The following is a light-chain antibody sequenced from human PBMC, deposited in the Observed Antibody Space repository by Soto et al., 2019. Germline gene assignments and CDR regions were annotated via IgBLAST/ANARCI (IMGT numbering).Light chain of an antibody. CDR2: GAS. J-gene: IGKJ5*01. CDR3: QQYGSSGT. V-gene: IGKV3-15*01. Sequence: EIVMTQSPATLSVSPGERATLSFRASQSVSSNLAWYQQKPGQAPRLLIYGASTRATGIPARFSGSGSGTEFTLTISSLEPEDFAVYYCQQYGSSGTFGQGTRLEIK. CDR1: QSVSSN.